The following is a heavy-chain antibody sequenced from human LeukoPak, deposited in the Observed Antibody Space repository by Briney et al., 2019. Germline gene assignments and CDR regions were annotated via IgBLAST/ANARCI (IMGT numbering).Heavy chain of an antibody. V-gene: IGHV3-64*01. CDR3: ARDRVKRYSGYENPHY. J-gene: IGHJ4*02. CDR1: GLTFSSYA. Sequence: PGGSLRLSCAASGLTFSSYAMHWVRQAPGKGLEYVSAVSSNGGSTYYANSVKGRFTISRDNSKNTLYLQMGSLRAEDMAVYYCARDRVKRYSGYENPHYWGQGTLVTVSS. CDR2: VSSNGGST. D-gene: IGHD5-12*01.